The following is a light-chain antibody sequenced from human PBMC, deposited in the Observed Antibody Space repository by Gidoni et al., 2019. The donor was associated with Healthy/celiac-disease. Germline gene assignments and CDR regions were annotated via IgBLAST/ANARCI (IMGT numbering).Light chain of an antibody. CDR2: DAS. CDR3: QQYHHLPLT. Sequence: DIQMTQSPSSLSASVGDRVTITCQASQDISNYLNWYQQIPGKAPKLLIYDASNLETGVPSRFSGSGSGTDFAFTISSLQSEDIATYYCQQYHHLPLTFGGGTKVEIK. V-gene: IGKV1-33*01. J-gene: IGKJ4*01. CDR1: QDISNY.